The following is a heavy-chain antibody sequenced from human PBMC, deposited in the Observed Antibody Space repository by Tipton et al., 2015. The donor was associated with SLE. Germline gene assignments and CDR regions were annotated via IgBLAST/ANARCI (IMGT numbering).Heavy chain of an antibody. CDR2: IYYSGST. J-gene: IGHJ4*02. D-gene: IGHD6-13*01. V-gene: IGHV4-59*12. CDR1: GGSISSYY. CDR3: ARGIAAAGVIFDY. Sequence: TLSLTCTVSGGSISSYYWSWIRQPPGKGLEWIGYIYYSGSTTYNPSLKSRVTISVYTSKNQFSLKLSSVTAADTAVYYGARGIAAAGVIFDYWGQGTLVTVSS.